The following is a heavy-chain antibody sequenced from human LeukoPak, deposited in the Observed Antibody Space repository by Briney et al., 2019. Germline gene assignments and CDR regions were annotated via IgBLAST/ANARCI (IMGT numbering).Heavy chain of an antibody. CDR1: GGSFSGYY. D-gene: IGHD3-3*01. CDR3: ARARGGFFVY. J-gene: IGHJ4*02. Sequence: SETLSLTCAVYGGSFSGYYWSWIRQSPGKGLEWIGEINHSGSTNYNPSLKSRVTISVDTSKNQFSLKLSSVTAADTAVYYCARARGGFFVYWGQGTLVTVSS. CDR2: INHSGST. V-gene: IGHV4-34*01.